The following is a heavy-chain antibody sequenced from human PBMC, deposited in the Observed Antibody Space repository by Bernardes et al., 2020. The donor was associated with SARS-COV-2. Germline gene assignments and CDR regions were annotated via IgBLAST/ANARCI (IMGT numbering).Heavy chain of an antibody. V-gene: IGHV3-23*01. CDR3: AISPSRRLEGSWDH. D-gene: IGHD3-10*01. CDR1: GFTFTSYA. J-gene: IGHJ4*02. Sequence: GGSLRLSCAASGFTFTSYAVGWVRQAPGKGLEWVSAISGSADSTFYGDSVKGRFTISRDNSKKTVDLQMNSLRAEDTAVYYWAISPSRRLEGSWDHWGQGTLVTVSS. CDR2: ISGSADST.